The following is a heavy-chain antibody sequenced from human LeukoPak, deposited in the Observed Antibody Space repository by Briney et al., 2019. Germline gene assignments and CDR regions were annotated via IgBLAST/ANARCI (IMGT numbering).Heavy chain of an antibody. CDR2: INEDGSEK. CDR1: GFTFGTYW. V-gene: IGHV3-7*01. Sequence: GESLKISCVGSGFTFGTYWMTWVRQAPGKGLEWVANINEDGSEKHYVGSVEGRFTISRDNAKNSVYLQMSSLRAEDMAVYYCARDLPDYWGQGTLVTVSS. J-gene: IGHJ4*02. CDR3: ARDLPDY.